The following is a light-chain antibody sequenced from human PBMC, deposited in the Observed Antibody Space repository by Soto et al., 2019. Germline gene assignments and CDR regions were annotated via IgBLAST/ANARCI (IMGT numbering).Light chain of an antibody. V-gene: IGLV4-69*01. J-gene: IGLJ2*01. Sequence: QAVVTQSPSASASLGASVKLTCTLSSGHSSYAIAWHQQQPEKGPRYLMKLNSDGSHSKGDGIPDRFSGSSSGAERYLTISSLQSEDEADYYCQTWGTGIRVFGGGTKL. CDR2: LNSDGSH. CDR1: SGHSSYA. CDR3: QTWGTGIRV.